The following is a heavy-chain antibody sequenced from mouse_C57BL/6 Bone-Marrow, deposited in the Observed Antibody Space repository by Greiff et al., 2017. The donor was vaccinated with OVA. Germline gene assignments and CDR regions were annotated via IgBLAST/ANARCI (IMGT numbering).Heavy chain of an antibody. Sequence: EVKLMESGGGLVQPGGSMKLSCVASGFTFSNYWMNWVRQSPEKGLEWVAQIRLKSDNYATHYAESVKGRFTISRDDYKSSVYLQMNNLRAEDTGIYYCTGGYCAMDYWGQGTSVTVSS. V-gene: IGHV6-3*01. CDR3: TGGYCAMDY. J-gene: IGHJ4*01. CDR1: GFTFSNYW. CDR2: IRLKSDNYAT.